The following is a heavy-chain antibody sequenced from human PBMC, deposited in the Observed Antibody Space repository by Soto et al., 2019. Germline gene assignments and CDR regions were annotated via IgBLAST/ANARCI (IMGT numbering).Heavy chain of an antibody. CDR3: AIPPTEWLLFVLDY. Sequence: QVQLVESGGGVVQPGRSLRLSCAASGFTFSSYGMHWVRQAPGKGLEWVAVISYDGSNKYYADSVKGRFTISRDNSKNTLYLQMNSLRAEDTAVYYCAIPPTEWLLFVLDYWGQGTLVTVSS. V-gene: IGHV3-30*03. D-gene: IGHD3-3*01. CDR1: GFTFSSYG. CDR2: ISYDGSNK. J-gene: IGHJ4*02.